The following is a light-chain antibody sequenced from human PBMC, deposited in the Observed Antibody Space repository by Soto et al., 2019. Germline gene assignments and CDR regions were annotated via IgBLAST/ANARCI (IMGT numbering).Light chain of an antibody. J-gene: IGKJ2*01. CDR2: GAS. V-gene: IGKV3-15*01. CDR3: QQYHICLPYT. Sequence: EIVMTQSPATLSVSPGERATLSCRASQSVSSNLAWYQQKPGQAPRLLIYGASTRATGIPARLSGSGSGTEITHTISILQSEDFAVYDGQQYHICLPYTFGQRTKLES. CDR1: QSVSSN.